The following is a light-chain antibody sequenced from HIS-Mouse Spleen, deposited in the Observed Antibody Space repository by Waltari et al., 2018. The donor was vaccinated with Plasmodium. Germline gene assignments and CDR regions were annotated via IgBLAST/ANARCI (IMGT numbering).Light chain of an antibody. CDR3: QQYNNWSFT. Sequence: IVMTKSPATLSVSPGERATLSCRASQRVSSNLAWYQQKPGQAPRLLIYGASTRATGIPARFSGSGSGTEFTLTISSLQSEDFAVYYCQQYNNWSFTFGPGTKVDIK. J-gene: IGKJ3*01. CDR1: QRVSSN. CDR2: GAS. V-gene: IGKV3-15*01.